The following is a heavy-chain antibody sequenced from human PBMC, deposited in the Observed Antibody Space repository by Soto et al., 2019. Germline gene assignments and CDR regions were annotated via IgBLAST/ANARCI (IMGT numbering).Heavy chain of an antibody. Sequence: EVQLLESGGGLVQPEGSLRLSCVASGCTFSSYAMSWVRQAPGKGLEWVSGISGGGGSTYYADSVKGRFTISRDNAKNTLYLQVNSLRAEDTGVYYCAKDQAAAGTIARYFQCWGQGTLVTVCS. J-gene: IGHJ1*01. CDR1: GCTFSSYA. CDR3: AKDQAAAGTIARYFQC. CDR2: ISGGGGST. D-gene: IGHD6-13*01. V-gene: IGHV3-23*01.